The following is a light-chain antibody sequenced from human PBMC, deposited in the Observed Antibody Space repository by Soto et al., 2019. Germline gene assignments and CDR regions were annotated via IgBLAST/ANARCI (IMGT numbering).Light chain of an antibody. V-gene: IGKV1-5*01. Sequence: DIQMTQSPSTLSASVGDRVTITCRASQSISSWLAWYQQKPGKAPKLLVYGASTLQSGVPSRFGGSGSETEFTLTISSLQPDDFATYYCQQYDTYSPFTFGQGTKLEIK. CDR2: GAS. CDR1: QSISSW. CDR3: QQYDTYSPFT. J-gene: IGKJ2*01.